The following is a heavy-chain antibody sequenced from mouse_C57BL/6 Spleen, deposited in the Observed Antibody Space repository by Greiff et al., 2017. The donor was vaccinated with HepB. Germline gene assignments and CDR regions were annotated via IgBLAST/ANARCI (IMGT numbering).Heavy chain of an antibody. Sequence: VQLQQSGAELVKPRASVKLSCKASGYTFTEYTIHWVKQRSGQGLEWIGWFYPGSGSIKYNEKFKDKATLTADKSSSTVYMELSRLTSEDSAVYFCARHEGAYYSNYYAMDYWGQGTSVTVSS. CDR3: ARHEGAYYSNYYAMDY. J-gene: IGHJ4*01. D-gene: IGHD2-5*01. CDR2: FYPGSGSI. CDR1: GYTFTEYT. V-gene: IGHV1-62-2*01.